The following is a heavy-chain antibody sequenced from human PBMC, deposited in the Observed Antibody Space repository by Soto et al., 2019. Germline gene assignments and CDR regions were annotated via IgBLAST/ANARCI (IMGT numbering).Heavy chain of an antibody. CDR2: ISSSSSYI. V-gene: IGHV3-21*01. CDR1: GFTFSSYS. Sequence: EVQLVESGGGLVKPGGSLRLSCAASGFTFSSYSMNWVRQAPGKGLEWVSSISSSSSYIYYADSVKGRFTISRDNAKNSLYLQMNSLRAEDTAVYYCAREGPQGIQLWEIHRLSSTYYFDYWGQGTLVTVSS. D-gene: IGHD5-18*01. J-gene: IGHJ4*02. CDR3: AREGPQGIQLWEIHRLSSTYYFDY.